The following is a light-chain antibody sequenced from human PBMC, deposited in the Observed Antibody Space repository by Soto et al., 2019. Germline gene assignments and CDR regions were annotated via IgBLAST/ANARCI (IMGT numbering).Light chain of an antibody. V-gene: IGKV3-15*01. CDR1: QSVRSN. CDR3: QQYNEWPLT. CDR2: DAS. J-gene: IGKJ4*01. Sequence: EKVMTQSPATLSVSPGERATLSCRASQSVRSNLAWYQQKPGQALRLLIYDASTRATGIPARFSGSGSGTEFTLIISSLQSEDFEVYYCQQYNEWPLTFGGGTKVDIK.